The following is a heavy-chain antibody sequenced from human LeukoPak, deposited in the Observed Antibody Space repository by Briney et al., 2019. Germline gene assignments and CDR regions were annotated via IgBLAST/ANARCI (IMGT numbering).Heavy chain of an antibody. CDR1: GYSFTSYN. J-gene: IGHJ6*03. Sequence: GASVKVSCKTSGYSFTSYNLHWVRQAPGQRLEWMGIINPSGGNTNYAQKFQGRVTMTRDTSTSTVYMELSSLKSEDTAVYYCARGGSPIYYYYMDVWGKGTTVTISS. CDR3: ARGGSPIYYYYMDV. CDR2: INPSGGNT. D-gene: IGHD2-2*01. V-gene: IGHV1-46*01.